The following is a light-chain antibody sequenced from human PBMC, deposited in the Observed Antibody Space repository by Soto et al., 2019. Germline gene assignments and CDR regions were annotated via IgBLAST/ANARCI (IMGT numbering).Light chain of an antibody. CDR1: SGHNNYA. Sequence: QSVLTQSPSASASLGASVKFTCTLSSGHNNYAIAWHQQQPDKGPRYLMKLNTDGSHNKGDGIPDRFSGSSSGAERYLTISILQSDDEGHYYCQTWGTGIQVFGGGTKLPVL. J-gene: IGLJ3*02. CDR3: QTWGTGIQV. V-gene: IGLV4-69*01. CDR2: LNTDGSH.